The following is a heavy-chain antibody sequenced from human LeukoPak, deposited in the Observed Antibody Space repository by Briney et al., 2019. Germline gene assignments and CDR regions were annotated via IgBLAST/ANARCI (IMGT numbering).Heavy chain of an antibody. Sequence: PGGSLSLSCAASGFTFSSYAMHWVRQAPGKGLEWVAVISYDGSNKYYANSVKGRFTISRDNSKNTLYLQMNSLRAEDTAVYYCARPPYSSSPGFGYYYYYMDVWGKGTTVAVSS. J-gene: IGHJ6*03. D-gene: IGHD6-6*01. CDR2: ISYDGSNK. V-gene: IGHV3-30-3*01. CDR3: ARPPYSSSPGFGYYYYYMDV. CDR1: GFTFSSYA.